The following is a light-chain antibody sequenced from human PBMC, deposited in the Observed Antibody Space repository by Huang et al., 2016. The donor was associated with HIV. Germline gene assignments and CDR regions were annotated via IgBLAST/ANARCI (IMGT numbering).Light chain of an antibody. J-gene: IGKJ4*01. CDR2: GAA. CDR1: QSVSSN. CDR3: QQYNNWPPLT. V-gene: IGKV3-15*01. Sequence: EIVMTQSPATLSVSSGERATLSCRASQSVSSNLAWFQQKPGQGPRFLLYGAATRATGIPARFGGSGSVTEFTLTISSLQSEDFAVDYCQQYNNWPPLTFGGGTKVEIK.